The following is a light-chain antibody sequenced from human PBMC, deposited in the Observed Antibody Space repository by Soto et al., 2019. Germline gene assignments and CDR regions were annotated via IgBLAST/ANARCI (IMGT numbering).Light chain of an antibody. J-gene: IGLJ1*01. CDR3: CSYAGNYIYV. CDR2: DVI. CDR1: RNDVGTYDR. V-gene: IGLV2-11*01. Sequence: QSALTQPRSVSGSPGQSVTSSCTGTRNDVGTYDRVSWYQQSPGTAPKLIIYDVIKRPSGVPDRFSGSKSGNTASLTVSGLLTEDEADYYCCSYAGNYIYVFGSGTKLTVL.